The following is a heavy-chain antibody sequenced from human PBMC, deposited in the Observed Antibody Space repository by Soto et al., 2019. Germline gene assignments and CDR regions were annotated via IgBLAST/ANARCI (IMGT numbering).Heavy chain of an antibody. CDR1: AFTLGDYG. Sequence: LRLSCTGSAFTLGDYGMSWVRQAPGKGLEWVGSIRSKAYGGTTEYAASVRGRFTISRDDSKRIAYLQMNSLKTEDTALYYCTRDNWNFRDYYYYFIDVWGQGTTVTVSS. V-gene: IGHV3-49*04. J-gene: IGHJ6*02. CDR2: IRSKAYGGTT. D-gene: IGHD1-7*01. CDR3: TRDNWNFRDYYYYFIDV.